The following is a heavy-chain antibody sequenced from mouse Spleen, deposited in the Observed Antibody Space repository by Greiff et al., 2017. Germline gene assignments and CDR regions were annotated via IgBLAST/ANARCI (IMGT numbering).Heavy chain of an antibody. CDR3: ALYDYDGVSY. V-gene: IGHV14-2*01. D-gene: IGHD2-4*01. CDR2: IDPEDGET. CDR1: GFNIKDYY. J-gene: IGHJ3*01. Sequence: VQLKQSGAELVKPGASVKLSCTASGFNIKDYYMHWVKQRTEQGLEWIGRIDPEDGETKYAPKFQGKATITADTSSNTAYLQLSSLTSEDTAVYYCALYDYDGVSYWGQGTLVTVSA.